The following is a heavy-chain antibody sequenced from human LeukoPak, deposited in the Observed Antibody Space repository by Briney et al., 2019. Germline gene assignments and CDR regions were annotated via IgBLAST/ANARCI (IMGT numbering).Heavy chain of an antibody. V-gene: IGHV3-23*01. CDR3: ARDQAAAIGFDP. CDR1: GFTFSNFP. J-gene: IGHJ5*02. Sequence: QPGGSLRLSCAASGFTFSNFPMSWVRQAPGKGLEWVSAISGTTGTTYYADSVKGRFTISRDNSKNTLYLQMNSLRAEDTAVYYCARDQAAAIGFDPWGRGTLVTVSS. D-gene: IGHD6-13*01. CDR2: ISGTTGTT.